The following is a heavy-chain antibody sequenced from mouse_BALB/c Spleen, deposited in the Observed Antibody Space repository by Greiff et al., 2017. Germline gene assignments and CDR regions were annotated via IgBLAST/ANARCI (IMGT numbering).Heavy chain of an antibody. V-gene: IGHV1S135*01. J-gene: IGHJ4*01. CDR3: SREEGPTIAMDD. D-gene: IGHD1-1*02. CDR1: GFAFTSYN. Sequence: VQLKESGPGLVKPGASVKVSCKASGFAFTSYNMNWVKQSHGKSLEWMGYIDHYNGGTSYNQKFKGKATLTVDKSSSTAYMHLNSLTSEDSAVYCCSREEGPTIAMDDWGQGTSVTVSS. CDR2: IDHYNGGT.